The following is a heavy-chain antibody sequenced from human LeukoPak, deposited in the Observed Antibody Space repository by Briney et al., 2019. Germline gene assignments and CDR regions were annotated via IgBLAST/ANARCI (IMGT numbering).Heavy chain of an antibody. Sequence: PSETLSLTCTVSGDSIISNIYWWDWVRLPPGKGLEWIGATFYTGRTFYSPSLKSRVTISVDTSKNQFSLDLSSATAADTAVYYCARRRHNFDFYDVWGQGTRVTVPS. CDR1: GDSIISNIYW. J-gene: IGHJ3*01. CDR3: ARRRHNFDFYDV. CDR2: TFYTGRT. V-gene: IGHV4-39*01. D-gene: IGHD3/OR15-3a*01.